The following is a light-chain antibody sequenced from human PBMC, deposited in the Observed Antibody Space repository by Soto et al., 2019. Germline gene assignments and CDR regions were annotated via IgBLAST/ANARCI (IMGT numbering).Light chain of an antibody. CDR1: QSVTSTS. Sequence: EIVLTQSPATLSVSPGGRATLSCRASQSVTSTSLAWYQQKPGQAPRLLMYGASSRATGSPARFSGSGSGTDFTLTISRLQSEDFAVYYCQQYGTSPRTFGQGTKVDIK. CDR2: GAS. J-gene: IGKJ1*01. CDR3: QQYGTSPRT. V-gene: IGKV3-20*01.